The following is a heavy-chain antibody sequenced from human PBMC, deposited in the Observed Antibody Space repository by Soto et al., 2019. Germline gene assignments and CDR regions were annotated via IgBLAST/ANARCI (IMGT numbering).Heavy chain of an antibody. CDR2: IVVGSGNT. CDR3: AADRYYDYVWGSSPVY. Sequence: SVKVSCKASGFTFTSSAVQWVRQARGQRLEWIGWIVVGSGNTNYAQKFQERVTITRDISTSTAYMELSSLRSEDTAVYYCAADRYYDYVWGSSPVYWGQGTLVTVSS. J-gene: IGHJ4*02. D-gene: IGHD3-16*01. V-gene: IGHV1-58*01. CDR1: GFTFTSSA.